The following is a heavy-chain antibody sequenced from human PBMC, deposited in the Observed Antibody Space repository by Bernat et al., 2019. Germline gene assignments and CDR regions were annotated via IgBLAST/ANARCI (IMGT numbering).Heavy chain of an antibody. V-gene: IGHV3-23*01. CDR2: ISGSGGST. J-gene: IGHJ4*02. CDR3: AKDAGYCSSTSCYAFDY. Sequence: EVQLLESGGGLVQPGGSLRLSCAASGFTFSSYAMSWVRQAPGKGLEWVSAISGSGGSTYYADSVKGRFTISRDNSKNTLYLQMNSLRAEDTAVYYCAKDAGYCSSTSCYAFDYWGQGTLVTVSS. D-gene: IGHD2-2*01. CDR1: GFTFSSYA.